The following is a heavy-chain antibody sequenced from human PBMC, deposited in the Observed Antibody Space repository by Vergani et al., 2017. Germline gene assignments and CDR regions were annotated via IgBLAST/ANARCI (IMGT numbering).Heavy chain of an antibody. CDR1: GFTFSSYD. CDR3: ARTGGGELGSWYFDL. D-gene: IGHD1-26*01. Sequence: EVQLVESGGGLVQPGRSLRLSCAASGFTFSSYDMHWVRQATGKGLEWVSAIGTAGDTYYPGSVKGRFTISRENAKNSLYLQMNSLRAGDTAVYYCARTGGGELGSWYFDLWGRGTLVTVSS. CDR2: IGTAGDT. V-gene: IGHV3-13*01. J-gene: IGHJ2*01.